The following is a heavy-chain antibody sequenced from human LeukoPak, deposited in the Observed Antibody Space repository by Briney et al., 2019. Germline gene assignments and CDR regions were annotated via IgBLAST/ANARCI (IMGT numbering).Heavy chain of an antibody. Sequence: SETLSLTCTVSGGSISSSSYYWGWIRQPPGKGLEWIGSIYYSGSTYYNPSLKSRVTISVDTSKNQFSLKLSSVTAADTAVYYCARLSTRYYYGSGRRDNWFDPWGQGTLVTVSS. J-gene: IGHJ5*02. CDR1: GGSISSSSYY. CDR3: ARLSTRYYYGSGRRDNWFDP. V-gene: IGHV4-39*01. CDR2: IYYSGST. D-gene: IGHD3-10*01.